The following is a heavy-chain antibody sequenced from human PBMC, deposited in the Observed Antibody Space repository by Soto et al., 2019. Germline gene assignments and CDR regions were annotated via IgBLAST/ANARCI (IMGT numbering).Heavy chain of an antibody. D-gene: IGHD2-8*02. Sequence: QVQLVQSGAEVKKPGSSVKVSFKASGGTFSRYTFTWVRQAPGQGLEWMGRIIPILDIPNYAQNFQGRVTITADKSTSTAYRELSSLTSDDTAVYYCASHFTGVLVLGTSPPGGDNYGWDVGGQGPTFTVSS. CDR3: ASHFTGVLVLGTSPPGGDNYGWDV. CDR2: IIPILDIP. J-gene: IGHJ6*02. CDR1: GGTFSRYT. V-gene: IGHV1-69*02.